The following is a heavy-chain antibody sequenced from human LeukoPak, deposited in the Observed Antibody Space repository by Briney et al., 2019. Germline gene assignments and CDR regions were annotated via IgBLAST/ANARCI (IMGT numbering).Heavy chain of an antibody. J-gene: IGHJ4*02. CDR1: GGSFSGYY. CDR3: AKPNSIYYYDSSGYLDY. Sequence: PSETLSLTCAVYGGSFSGYYWSWIRQPPGKGLEWIGEINHSGSTNYNPSLKSRVTISVDTSKNQFSLKLSSVTAADTAVYYCAKPNSIYYYDSSGYLDYWGQGTLVTVSS. V-gene: IGHV4-34*01. CDR2: INHSGST. D-gene: IGHD3-22*01.